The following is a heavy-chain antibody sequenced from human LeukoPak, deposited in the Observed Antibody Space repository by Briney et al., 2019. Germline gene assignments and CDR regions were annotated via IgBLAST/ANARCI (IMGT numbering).Heavy chain of an antibody. V-gene: IGHV4-30-2*01. J-gene: IGHJ4*02. CDR1: GGSISSGGYY. CDR3: ARDLTYGSGSYWDY. CDR2: IYHSGST. D-gene: IGHD3-10*01. Sequence: PSQTLSLTCTVSGGSISSGGYYWSWIRQPPGKGLEWIGYIYHSGSTYYNPSLKSRVTISVDRSKNQFSLKLSSVTAADTAVYYCARDLTYGSGSYWDYWGQGTLVTVSS.